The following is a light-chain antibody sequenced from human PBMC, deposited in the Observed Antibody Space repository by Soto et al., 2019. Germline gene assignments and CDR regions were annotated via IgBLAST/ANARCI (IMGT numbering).Light chain of an antibody. Sequence: QSALTQPASVSGSPGQSITISCTGTSSDVGGYNYVSWYQQHPGKAPKLMIYDVSNRPSGVSNRFSGSKSGNTASLTISGLKAEDEADYYCSSYTSSSTLVFGGGTKHTVL. CDR3: SSYTSSSTLV. J-gene: IGLJ3*02. V-gene: IGLV2-14*01. CDR1: SSDVGGYNY. CDR2: DVS.